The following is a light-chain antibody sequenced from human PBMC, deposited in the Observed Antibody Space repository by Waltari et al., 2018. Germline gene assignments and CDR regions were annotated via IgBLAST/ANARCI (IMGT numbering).Light chain of an antibody. V-gene: IGLV1-44*01. CDR1: ASNIGGNL. Sequence: QSVLTQPPSASGTPGQRVTISCSGSASNIGGNLVTWYQQLPGKAPKLLIYRRDQRPSGVPDRFSGSKTGTSASLAISGLQSEDEADYFCASWDDSLNGHWVFGGGTKVTVL. CDR3: ASWDDSLNGHWV. J-gene: IGLJ3*02. CDR2: RRD.